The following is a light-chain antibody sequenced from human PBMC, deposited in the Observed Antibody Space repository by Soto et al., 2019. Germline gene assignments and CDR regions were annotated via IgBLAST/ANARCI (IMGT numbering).Light chain of an antibody. V-gene: IGKV1-39*01. Sequence: DIQMTQSPSSLSASVGDTFTITCRASERVIRFLNWYQQKPGEAPKVLIYSASSLQGGVPSRFSGSGSGTDFTLTIRSLQTEDFATYYCQQSYSAPFTFGPGTKVDVK. CDR3: QQSYSAPFT. CDR2: SAS. CDR1: ERVIRF. J-gene: IGKJ3*01.